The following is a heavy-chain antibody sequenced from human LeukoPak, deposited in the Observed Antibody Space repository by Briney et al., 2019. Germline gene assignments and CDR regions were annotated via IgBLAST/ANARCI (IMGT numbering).Heavy chain of an antibody. Sequence: GGSLRLSCAASGFTFSSYDMHWVRQATGKGLEWVSAIGTAGDTYYPGSVKGRFTISRDNSKNTLYLQMNSLRAEDTAVYYCARGYNYDFWSAGGMDVWGQGTTVTVSS. CDR3: ARGYNYDFWSAGGMDV. D-gene: IGHD3-3*01. J-gene: IGHJ6*02. CDR2: IGTAGDT. V-gene: IGHV3-13*01. CDR1: GFTFSSYD.